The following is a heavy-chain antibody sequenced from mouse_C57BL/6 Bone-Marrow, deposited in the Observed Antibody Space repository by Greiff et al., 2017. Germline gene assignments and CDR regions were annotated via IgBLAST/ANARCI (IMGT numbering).Heavy chain of an antibody. CDR2: ISYSGST. V-gene: IGHV3-8*01. D-gene: IGHD1-1*01. Sequence: EVQLQQSGPGLAKPSQTLSLTCSVTGYSITSDYWNWIRKFPGNKLEYMGYISYSGSTYYNPSLKSRISITRDTSKNKYYLQLTSVTTEDTATYYCARDYVSSSYWYFDVWGTETTVTVSS. CDR3: ARDYVSSSYWYFDV. J-gene: IGHJ1*03. CDR1: GYSITSDY.